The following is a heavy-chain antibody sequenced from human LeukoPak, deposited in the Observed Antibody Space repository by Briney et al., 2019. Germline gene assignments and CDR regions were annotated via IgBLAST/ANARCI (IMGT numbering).Heavy chain of an antibody. CDR2: IIPILGIA. V-gene: IGHV1-69*04. Sequence: ASVKVSCKASGYTFTGYYMHWVRQAPGQGLEWMGRIIPILGIANYAQKFQGRVTITADKSTSTAYMELSSLRSEDTAVYYCARDRSTVTTFYWGQGTLVTVSS. CDR3: ARDRSTVTTFY. J-gene: IGHJ4*02. CDR1: GYTFTGYY. D-gene: IGHD4-17*01.